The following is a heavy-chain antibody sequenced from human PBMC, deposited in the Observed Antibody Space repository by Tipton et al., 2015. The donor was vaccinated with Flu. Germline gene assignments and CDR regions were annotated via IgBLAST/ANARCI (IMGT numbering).Heavy chain of an antibody. D-gene: IGHD5-12*01. J-gene: IGHJ4*02. CDR1: GYTFSGYY. CDR2: INPNSADS. CDR3: ARVRGYTFDS. V-gene: IGHV1-2*06. Sequence: QLVQSGAEVKKPGASVKVSCKASGYTFSGYYVHWVRQAPGQGLEWMGRINPNSADSDYAQKFQGRLTMTRDTSISTAFMELSSLRSDDTAVYYCARVRGYTFDSWGQGTLVTVSS.